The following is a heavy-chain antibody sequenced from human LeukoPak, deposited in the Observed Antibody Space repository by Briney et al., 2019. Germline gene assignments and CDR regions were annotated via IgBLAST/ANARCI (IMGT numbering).Heavy chain of an antibody. D-gene: IGHD2-2*01. CDR2: ISISGTKT. CDR3: ASTPHDYGAY. J-gene: IGHJ4*02. Sequence: PGGSLRLSCAASEFDFSTHAMTWVRQPPGKGLEWVSAISISGTKTYYADSVKGRFTISRDNSKNTLYLQMNSLRVEDTAVYFCASTPHDYGAYWGQGTLVTVSS. CDR1: EFDFSTHA. V-gene: IGHV3-23*01.